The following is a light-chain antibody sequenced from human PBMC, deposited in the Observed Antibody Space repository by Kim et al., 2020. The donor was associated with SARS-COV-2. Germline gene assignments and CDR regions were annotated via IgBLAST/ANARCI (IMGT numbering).Light chain of an antibody. CDR1: QGIRND. J-gene: IGKJ4*01. Sequence: ASVGDRVTITCRASQGIRNDLAWFQQKPGKAPKLLIKSASTLQSGVPSRFSGSGSGSDFTLTISSLQPEDFATCYCLQDYNFPLTFGGGTKVDIK. V-gene: IGKV1-6*01. CDR2: SAS. CDR3: LQDYNFPLT.